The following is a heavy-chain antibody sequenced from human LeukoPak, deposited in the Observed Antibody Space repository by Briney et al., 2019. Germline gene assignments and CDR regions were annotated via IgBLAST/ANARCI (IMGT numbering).Heavy chain of an antibody. D-gene: IGHD3-3*01. CDR2: VNPYGGDT. V-gene: IGHV1-2*02. CDR1: GYSFAGYQ. Sequence: ASVNLSCTASGYSFAGYQMHWVRQAPGEGLEWMEWVNPYGGDTHYAQTVQGRVTMTRDKSVSPAYMELSGLRSDDTAVYYCARGADFWSGYNDYWGQGTLVSVSS. CDR3: ARGADFWSGYNDY. J-gene: IGHJ4*02.